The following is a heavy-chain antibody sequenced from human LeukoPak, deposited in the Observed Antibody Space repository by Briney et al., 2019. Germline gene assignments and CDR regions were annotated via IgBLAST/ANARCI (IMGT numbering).Heavy chain of an antibody. D-gene: IGHD3-22*01. CDR1: GGSISNYY. CDR3: ARGPTSNSSGYYHSWLDP. J-gene: IGHJ5*02. Sequence: SETLSLTCTVSGGSISNYYWIWIRQPPGKGLEWIGYIDYSGSTNYNPSLKSRVTISVDTSKDQFSLKLSSVTAADTAVYYCARGPTSNSSGYYHSWLDPWGQGTLVTVSS. V-gene: IGHV4-59*12. CDR2: IDYSGST.